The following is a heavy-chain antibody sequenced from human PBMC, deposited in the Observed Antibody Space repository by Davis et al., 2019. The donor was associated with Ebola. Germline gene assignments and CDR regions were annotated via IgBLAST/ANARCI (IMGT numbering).Heavy chain of an antibody. CDR3: ARWLLLSGGYYYYYGMDV. V-gene: IGHV1-8*02. CDR2: MNPNSGNT. D-gene: IGHD2-15*01. J-gene: IGHJ6*02. CDR1: GGTFSSYD. Sequence: ASVTVSCKASGGTFSSYDINWVRQATGQGLEWMGWMNPNSGNTGYAQKFQGRVTMTRNTSISTAYMELSSLRSEDTAVYYCARWLLLSGGYYYYYGMDVWGQGTTVTVSS.